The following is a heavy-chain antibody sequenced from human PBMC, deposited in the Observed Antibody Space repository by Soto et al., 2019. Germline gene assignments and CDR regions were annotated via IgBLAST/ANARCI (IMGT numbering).Heavy chain of an antibody. CDR1: GFTFSRFG. CDR3: ATDGCPDGICYVRDHWFDP. CDR2: ISYDGGKQ. Sequence: LRLSCAASGFTFSRFGMHWVRQAPGKGLEWVALISYDGGKQYYGDAARGRFTITRDNSKNTVFLQMNSLREEDTAVYYCATDGCPDGICYVRDHWFDPWGQGAQVTVSS. D-gene: IGHD2-8*01. V-gene: IGHV3-30*03. J-gene: IGHJ5*02.